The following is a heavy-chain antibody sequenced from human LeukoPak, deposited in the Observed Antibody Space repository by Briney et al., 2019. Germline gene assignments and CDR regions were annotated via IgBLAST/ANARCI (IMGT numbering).Heavy chain of an antibody. V-gene: IGHV4-38-2*02. Sequence: PSETLSLTCTVSGGSISDYYWGWVRQPPGKGLEWIGSIYHTGSAYYSPSLKSRVTISVDTSKNQFSLKLTSVTAADTAVYYCARDNQTSGWGPHYFNYWGQGTLVTVSS. D-gene: IGHD6-25*01. CDR1: GGSISDYY. CDR2: IYHTGSA. CDR3: ARDNQTSGWGPHYFNY. J-gene: IGHJ4*02.